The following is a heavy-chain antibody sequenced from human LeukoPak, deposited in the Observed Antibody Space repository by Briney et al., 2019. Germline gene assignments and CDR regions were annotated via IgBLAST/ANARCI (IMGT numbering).Heavy chain of an antibody. CDR3: ARDNRAGLNYYGMDV. D-gene: IGHD1-14*01. CDR2: ISSSSSYI. Sequence: PGGSLRLSCAASGFTFSSYSMNWVRQAPGKGLEWVSSISSSSSYIYYADSVKGRFTISRDNAKNSLYLQMNSLRAEDTAVYYCARDNRAGLNYYGMDVWGQGTTVTVSS. J-gene: IGHJ6*02. V-gene: IGHV3-21*01. CDR1: GFTFSSYS.